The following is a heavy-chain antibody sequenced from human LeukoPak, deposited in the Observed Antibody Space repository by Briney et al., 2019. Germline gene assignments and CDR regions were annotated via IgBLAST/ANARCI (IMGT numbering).Heavy chain of an antibody. V-gene: IGHV4-34*01. CDR3: ARGRAYYDFWSGYPTLDY. Sequence: PSETLSLTCAVYGGSFSGYYWSWIRQPPGKGLEWIGEINHSGSTNYNPSLKSRVTISVDTSKNQFSLKLSSVTAADTAVYYCARGRAYYDFWSGYPTLDYWGQGTLVTVSS. D-gene: IGHD3-3*01. CDR1: GGSFSGYY. CDR2: INHSGST. J-gene: IGHJ4*02.